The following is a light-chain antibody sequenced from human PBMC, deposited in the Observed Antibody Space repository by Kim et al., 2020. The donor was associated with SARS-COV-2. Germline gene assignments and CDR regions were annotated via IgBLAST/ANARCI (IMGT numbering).Light chain of an antibody. J-gene: IGLJ3*02. CDR1: SGSIASNY. CDR3: QSYDSSDRV. V-gene: IGLV6-57*01. Sequence: GKTVTISCTRSSGSIASNYVQWYQQRPGSSPTTGIYEDNQRPSGVPDRFSGSIDSSSNSASLTISGLKTEDEADYYCQSYDSSDRVFGGGTKLTVL. CDR2: EDN.